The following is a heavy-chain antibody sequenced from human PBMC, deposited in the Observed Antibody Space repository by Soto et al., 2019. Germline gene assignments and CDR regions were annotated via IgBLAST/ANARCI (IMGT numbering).Heavy chain of an antibody. D-gene: IGHD1-26*01. CDR1: GYTFTGYY. CDR3: ARKRGSTPPAFDI. CDR2: INPNSGGT. J-gene: IGHJ3*02. V-gene: IGHV1-2*02. Sequence: QVQLVQSGAEVKKPGSSVKVSCKASGYTFTGYYMHWVRQAPGQGLEWMGWINPNSGGTNYAQKFQGRVTMTRDPSISTAYMELSRLRSDDTAVYYCARKRGSTPPAFDIWGQGTMVTVSS.